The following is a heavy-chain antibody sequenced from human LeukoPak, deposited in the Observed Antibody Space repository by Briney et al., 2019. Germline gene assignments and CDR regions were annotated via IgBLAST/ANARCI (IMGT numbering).Heavy chain of an antibody. J-gene: IGHJ4*02. CDR1: GFTFSSYW. CDR3: AKSYGGYGDYVDY. D-gene: IGHD4-17*01. CDR2: IRCDGSNK. Sequence: GSLRLSCAASGFTFSSYWMSWVRQAPGKGLEWVAFIRCDGSNKYYADSVKGRFTISRDNSKNTLYLQMNSLRAEDTAVYYCAKSYGGYGDYVDYWGQGTLVTVSS. V-gene: IGHV3-30*02.